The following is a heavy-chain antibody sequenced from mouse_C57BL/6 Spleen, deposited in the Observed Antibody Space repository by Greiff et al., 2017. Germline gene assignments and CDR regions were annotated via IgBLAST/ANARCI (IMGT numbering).Heavy chain of an antibody. CDR3: ASYDYDDDYYAMDY. V-gene: IGHV1-82*01. D-gene: IGHD2-4*01. J-gene: IGHJ4*01. CDR1: GYAFSSSW. Sequence: VQLQESGPELVKPGASVKISCKASGYAFSSSWMNWVKQRPGKGLEWIGRIYPGDGDTNYNGKFKGKATLTADKSSSTAYMQLSSLTSDDSAVYFCASYDYDDDYYAMDYWGQGTSVTVSS. CDR2: IYPGDGDT.